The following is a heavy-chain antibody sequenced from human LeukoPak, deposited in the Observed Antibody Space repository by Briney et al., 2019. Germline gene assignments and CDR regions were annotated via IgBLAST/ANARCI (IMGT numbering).Heavy chain of an antibody. CDR3: AKRSPPY. CDR1: GFSISTND. CDR2: IYISGVT. D-gene: IGHD3-10*01. J-gene: IGHJ4*02. V-gene: IGHV3-66*04. Sequence: GGSLRLSCIASGFSISTNDMNWVRQAPGKGLEWVSLIYISGVTKYADSVQGRFTISRDTSTLYLQTNSLTAEDTAIYYCAKRSPPYWGQGTLVTVSS.